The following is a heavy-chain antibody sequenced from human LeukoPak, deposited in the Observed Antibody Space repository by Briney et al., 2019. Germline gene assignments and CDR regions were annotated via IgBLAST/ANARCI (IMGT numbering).Heavy chain of an antibody. D-gene: IGHD4-11*01. CDR3: ARVIDYPGWFDP. Sequence: SVKVSCKASGFTFTSSAMQWVRQARGQRLEWIGWIVVGSGNTNYAQKFQERVTITRDMSTSTAYMELSSLRSEDTAVYYCARVIDYPGWFDPWGQGTLVTVSS. CDR1: GFTFTSSA. J-gene: IGHJ5*02. V-gene: IGHV1-58*02. CDR2: IVVGSGNT.